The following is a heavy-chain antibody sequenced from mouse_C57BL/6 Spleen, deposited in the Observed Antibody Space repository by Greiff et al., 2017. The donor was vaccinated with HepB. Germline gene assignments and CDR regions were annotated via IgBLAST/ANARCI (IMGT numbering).Heavy chain of an antibody. D-gene: IGHD2-4*01. CDR3: ATGAYDYVDWYFDV. J-gene: IGHJ1*03. Sequence: VQLQQSGAELVKPGASVKISCKASGYAFSSYWMNWVKQRPGKGLEWIGQIYPGDGDTNYNGKFKGKATLTADNSSSTAYMQLSSLASEDSAVLFCATGAYDYVDWYFDVWGTGTTVTVSS. CDR1: GYAFSSYW. V-gene: IGHV1-80*01. CDR2: IYPGDGDT.